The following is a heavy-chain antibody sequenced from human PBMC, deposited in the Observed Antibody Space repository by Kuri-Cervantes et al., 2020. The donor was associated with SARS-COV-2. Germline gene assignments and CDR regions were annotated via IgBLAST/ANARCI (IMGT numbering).Heavy chain of an antibody. CDR1: GYSFTTCW. CDR3: VRAVTGISSPYYFDY. CDR2: IYPGVSDT. D-gene: IGHD1-14*01. Sequence: GGSLRLSCEGSGYSFTTCWIAWVRQTPGKGLEWVGIIYPGVSDTRYSPSFEAQVSISADNSVNTAYLQWISLKASDTAIYYCVRAVTGISSPYYFDYWGQGTLVTVSS. V-gene: IGHV5-51*01. J-gene: IGHJ4*02.